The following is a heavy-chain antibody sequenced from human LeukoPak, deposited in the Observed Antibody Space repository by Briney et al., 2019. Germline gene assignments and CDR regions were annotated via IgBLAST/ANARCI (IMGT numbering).Heavy chain of an antibody. V-gene: IGHV1-2*02. J-gene: IGHJ3*02. CDR1: EYTITNNY. CDR2: INPSSGGT. Sequence: ASVKVSCKASEYTITNNYMHWVRQAPGQGLEWMGWINPSSGGTNYAQKFQGRVTMTRDTSISTAYMELSRLRSDDTAVYYCARLTYYDFWSGYNYAFDIWGQGTMVTVSS. D-gene: IGHD3-3*01. CDR3: ARLTYYDFWSGYNYAFDI.